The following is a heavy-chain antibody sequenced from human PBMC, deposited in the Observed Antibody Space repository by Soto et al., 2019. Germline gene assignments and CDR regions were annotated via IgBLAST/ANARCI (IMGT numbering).Heavy chain of an antibody. V-gene: IGHV4-59*01. Sequence: QVRLQESGPGLVKPSETLSLTCTVSGGSIRSYYWSWIRQAPGKGLEWIGYLYNSGSTVYNPSLKRRVTISVDXSXNXISLKLNSVTAADTAVYYCARDLWGYCGTDCYPLDVWGQGTTVTVSS. CDR3: ARDLWGYCGTDCYPLDV. CDR1: GGSIRSYY. J-gene: IGHJ6*02. CDR2: LYNSGST. D-gene: IGHD2-21*02.